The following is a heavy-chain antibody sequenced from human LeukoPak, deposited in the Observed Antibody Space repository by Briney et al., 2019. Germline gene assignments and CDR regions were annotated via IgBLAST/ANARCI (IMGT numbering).Heavy chain of an antibody. Sequence: GASVKVSCRASGYTFTSYDINWVRQATGQGLEWMGWMNPNSGNTGYAQKFQGRVTMTKNTSITTAYMELSSLKSEHTAVYYCARALSWTTNSCYYMDVWGKGTTVTVSS. CDR3: ARALSWTTNSCYYMDV. J-gene: IGHJ6*03. CDR1: GYTFTSYD. CDR2: MNPNSGNT. V-gene: IGHV1-8*01. D-gene: IGHD3/OR15-3a*01.